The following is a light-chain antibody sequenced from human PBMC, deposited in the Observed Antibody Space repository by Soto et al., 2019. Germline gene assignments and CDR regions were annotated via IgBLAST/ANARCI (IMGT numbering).Light chain of an antibody. CDR1: SSNIGNYY. V-gene: IGLV1-47*01. CDR3: AAWDDSLSGLV. J-gene: IGLJ1*01. Sequence: QSVLTQPPSVSAAPGQKVTMSCSGGSSNIGNYYVSWHQQLPGTAPKLLIYENDQRPSGVPDRFSGSKSGTSASLAISGLRSEDEADDYCAAWDDSLSGLVFGTGTKVTV. CDR2: END.